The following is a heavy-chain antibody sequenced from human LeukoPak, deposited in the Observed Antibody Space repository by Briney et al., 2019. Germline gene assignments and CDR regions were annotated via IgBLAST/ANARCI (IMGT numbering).Heavy chain of an antibody. Sequence: GGSLRLSCAASRFMFSTYSMNWVRQAPGKGLEWVSYISDSSSYTYYADSVKGRFTISRDNAKNSLYLQMNSLRAEDTATYYCARDREEKDRIGVMDVWGQGTTVIVSS. CDR1: RFMFSTYS. CDR3: ARDREEKDRIGVMDV. J-gene: IGHJ6*02. D-gene: IGHD2-15*01. CDR2: ISDSSSYT. V-gene: IGHV3-21*06.